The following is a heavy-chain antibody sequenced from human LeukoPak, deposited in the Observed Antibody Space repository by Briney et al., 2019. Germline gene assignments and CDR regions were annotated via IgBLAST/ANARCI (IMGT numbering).Heavy chain of an antibody. D-gene: IGHD6-19*01. CDR2: IIPIFGTA. J-gene: IGHJ4*02. V-gene: IGHV1-69*05. CDR3: ARDIAVAGIDY. Sequence: GSSVKVSCKASGDTFSSYAISWVRQAPGQGLEWMGRIIPIFGTANYAQKFQGRVTITTDESTSTAYMELSSLRSEDTAVYYCARDIAVAGIDYWGQGTLVTVSS. CDR1: GDTFSSYA.